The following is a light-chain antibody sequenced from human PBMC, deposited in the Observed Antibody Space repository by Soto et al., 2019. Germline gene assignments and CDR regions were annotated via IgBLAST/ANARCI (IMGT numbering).Light chain of an antibody. CDR3: QSYATGLSVLYV. V-gene: IGLV1-40*01. CDR1: NSNIGAGYD. J-gene: IGLJ1*01. CDR2: GNN. Sequence: QSVLTQPPSVSGAPGQRVTISCTGSNSNIGAGYDVHWYQQLPGTAPKLLIYGNNNRPSGVPDRFSGSKSGTSASLAVTGLQAEDEADYYCQSYATGLSVLYVFGTGTKVTVL.